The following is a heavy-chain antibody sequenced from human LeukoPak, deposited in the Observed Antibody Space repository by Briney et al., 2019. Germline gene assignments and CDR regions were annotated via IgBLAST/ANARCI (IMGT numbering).Heavy chain of an antibody. CDR3: AGEGYYFDY. CDR1: GGTFSSYA. J-gene: IGHJ4*02. CDR2: ITPIFGTA. Sequence: EASVKVSCKASGGTFSSYAISWVRQAPGQGLEWMGGITPIFGTANYAQKFQGRVTITADESTSTAYMELSSLRSEDTAVYYCAGEGYYFDYWGQGTLVTVSS. V-gene: IGHV1-69*01.